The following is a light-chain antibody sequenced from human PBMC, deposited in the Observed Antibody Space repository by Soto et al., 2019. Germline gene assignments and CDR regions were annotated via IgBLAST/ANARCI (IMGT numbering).Light chain of an antibody. J-gene: IGKJ4*01. CDR3: QQSYNIQALT. Sequence: DIQMTQSPSSLSASVGDRVAITCRASQNIRNYLNWYQQKPGKAPRVLIYGAASLQSGVPSRFSGSGSGTNFSLTINSLQPEDYETYYCQQSYNIQALTFGGGTKVDIK. CDR1: QNIRNY. CDR2: GAA. V-gene: IGKV1-39*01.